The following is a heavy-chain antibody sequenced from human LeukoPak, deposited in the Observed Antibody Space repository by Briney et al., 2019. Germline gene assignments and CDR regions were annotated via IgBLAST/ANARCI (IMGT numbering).Heavy chain of an antibody. V-gene: IGHV3-30*04. J-gene: IGHJ4*02. CDR2: TSYDGSNK. CDR3: ARDLYDSSGPY. D-gene: IGHD3-22*01. CDR1: GFTFSSYA. Sequence: GGSLRLSCAASGFTFSSYAIHWVRQAPGKGLEWVAVTSYDGSNKYYADSVKGRFTISRDNSKNTLYLQMNSLRAEDTAVYYCARDLYDSSGPYWGQGTLVTVSS.